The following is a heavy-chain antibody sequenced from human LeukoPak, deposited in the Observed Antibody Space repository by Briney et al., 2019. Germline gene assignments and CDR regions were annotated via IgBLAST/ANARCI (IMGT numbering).Heavy chain of an antibody. J-gene: IGHJ4*02. V-gene: IGHV3-74*01. CDR2: IKNDGSST. D-gene: IGHD5-24*01. CDR3: ARDGYKPGY. CDR1: GFTFSSYW. Sequence: GGSLRPSCAAPGFTFSSYWMHWVRHAPGKGLVWVSLIKNDGSSTSYADSVKGRFTISRDNAKNTLYLQMNSLRAEDTAVYYCARDGYKPGYWGQGTLVTVSS.